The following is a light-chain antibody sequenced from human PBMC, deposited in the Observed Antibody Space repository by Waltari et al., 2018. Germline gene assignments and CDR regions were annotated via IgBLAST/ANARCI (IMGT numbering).Light chain of an antibody. CDR3: QQANSFPFT. CDR2: AAS. CDR1: PGISSW. Sequence: DIQMTQSPSSVSASVGDRVSITCRASPGISSWLAWYQQKPGKPPKLLIYAASTLRSGVPSSCSGSGSGTDFTLTISSLQPEDFATYYCQQANSFPFTFGPGTKVDIK. J-gene: IGKJ3*01. V-gene: IGKV1D-12*01.